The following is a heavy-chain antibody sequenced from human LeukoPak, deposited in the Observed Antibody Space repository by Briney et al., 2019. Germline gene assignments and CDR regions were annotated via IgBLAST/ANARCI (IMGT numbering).Heavy chain of an antibody. D-gene: IGHD7-27*01. CDR2: ISSSGSTM. J-gene: IGHJ3*02. CDR1: GFTFSDYY. V-gene: IGHV3-11*04. Sequence: GGSLRLSCAASGFTFSDYYMSWIRQAPGKGLEWVSYISSSGSTMYYADSVKGRFTISRDNAKNSLYLQMNSLRAEDTAVYYCARGRRLGAPDAFDIWGQGTMVTVSS. CDR3: ARGRRLGAPDAFDI.